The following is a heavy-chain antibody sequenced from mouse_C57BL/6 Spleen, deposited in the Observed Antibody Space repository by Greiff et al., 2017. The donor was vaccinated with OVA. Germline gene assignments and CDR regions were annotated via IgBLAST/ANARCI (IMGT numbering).Heavy chain of an antibody. CDR3: ASEDDGYYLYYFDY. J-gene: IGHJ2*01. CDR1: GYPFTDFY. D-gene: IGHD2-3*01. Sequence: VQLQQSGPVLLKPGASVKMSCKASGYPFTDFYMNWVEQSHGKSLGWFGIINPYIGGTSYNQQFKVKATLTVDKSSSTAYMELNSLTSEDSAVYYCASEDDGYYLYYFDYWGQGTTLTVSS. CDR2: INPYIGGT. V-gene: IGHV1-19*01.